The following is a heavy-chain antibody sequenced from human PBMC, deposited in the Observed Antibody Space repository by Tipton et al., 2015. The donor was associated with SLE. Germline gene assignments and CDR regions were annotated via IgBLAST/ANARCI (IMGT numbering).Heavy chain of an antibody. D-gene: IGHD2-15*01. Sequence: TLSLTCTVSGDSITSNYWGRIRQPPGKGLEWIGYIYYSGSTNYNPSLKSRVTILADASKNQFSLILNSVTAADTAIYYCARDHCSGGRCNRGYFDSWGPGTLVTVSS. CDR2: IYYSGST. V-gene: IGHV4-59*01. J-gene: IGHJ4*02. CDR3: ARDHCSGGRCNRGYFDS. CDR1: GDSITSNY.